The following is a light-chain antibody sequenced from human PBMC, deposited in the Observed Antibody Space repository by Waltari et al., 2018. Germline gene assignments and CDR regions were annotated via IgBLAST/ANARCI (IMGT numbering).Light chain of an antibody. J-gene: IGKJ4*01. V-gene: IGKV1-12*01. CDR1: QGSSNW. CDR3: QQTNSFPLT. CDR2: AVS. Sequence: DLQVPQSLSFVPAAVVVRLTSTCRAIQGSSNWLSWYQQRPEKAPKLLIYAVSNLETGVPSRFSGSGSGTDFTLTISSLQPEDFATYYCQQTNSFPLTFGGGTKVEIK.